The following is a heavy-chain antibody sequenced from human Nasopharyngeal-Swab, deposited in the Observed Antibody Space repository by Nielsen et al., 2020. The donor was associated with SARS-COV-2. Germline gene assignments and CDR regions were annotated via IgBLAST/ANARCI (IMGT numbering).Heavy chain of an antibody. CDR1: GFTFSSYG. J-gene: IGHJ6*02. V-gene: IGHV3-33*01. CDR3: AREDYDILTGYYQDYYYYYGMDA. CDR2: IWYDGSNK. D-gene: IGHD3-9*01. Sequence: GESLKISCAASGFTFSSYGMHWVRQAPGKGLEWVAVIWYDGSNKYYADSVKGRFTISRDNSKNTLYLQMNSLRAEDTAVYYCAREDYDILTGYYQDYYYYYGMDAWGQGTTVTVSS.